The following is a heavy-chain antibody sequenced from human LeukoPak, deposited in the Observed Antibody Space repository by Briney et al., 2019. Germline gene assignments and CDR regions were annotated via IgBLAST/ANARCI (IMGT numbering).Heavy chain of an antibody. CDR2: ISGSGAST. CDR3: AKNQDGYYYYGMDV. CDR1: GFTFSSYA. V-gene: IGHV3-23*01. J-gene: IGHJ6*02. Sequence: PGGSLTLSCAASGFTFSSYAMSWVRQAPGKGLEWVSAISGSGASTYYADSVKGRFTISRDNSKNTLLLQMDSLRAEDKAVYYCAKNQDGYYYYGMDVWGQGTTASVSS. D-gene: IGHD1-14*01.